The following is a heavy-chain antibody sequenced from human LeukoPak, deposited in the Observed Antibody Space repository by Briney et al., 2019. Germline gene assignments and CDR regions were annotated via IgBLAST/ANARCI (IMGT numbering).Heavy chain of an antibody. CDR1: GGTFSSYA. D-gene: IGHD1-26*01. Sequence: ASVKVSCKASGGTFSSYAISWVRQAPGQGLEWMGRIIPILGIANYAQKFQGRVTITADKSTSTAYMELSSLRSEDTAVYYCASLHDSLSGYYGMDVWGQGTTVTVSS. CDR2: IIPILGIA. J-gene: IGHJ6*02. V-gene: IGHV1-69*04. CDR3: ASLHDSLSGYYGMDV.